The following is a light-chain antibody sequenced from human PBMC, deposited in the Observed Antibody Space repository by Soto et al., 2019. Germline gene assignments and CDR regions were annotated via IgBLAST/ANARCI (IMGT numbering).Light chain of an antibody. CDR3: QVWESSTDPVV. J-gene: IGLJ2*01. Sequence: SSELTQPPSLSVAPGQTARITCGENDIGRKSVHWYQQKPGQAPLLVMYDDSDRPSGVPARFSGSNSGNTATLTISRVEVGDEADYYCQVWESSTDPVVFGGGTKLTVL. V-gene: IGLV3-21*01. CDR1: DIGRKS. CDR2: DDS.